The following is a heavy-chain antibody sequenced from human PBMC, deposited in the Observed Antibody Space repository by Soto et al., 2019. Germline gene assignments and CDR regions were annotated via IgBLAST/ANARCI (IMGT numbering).Heavy chain of an antibody. Sequence: ASVKVSFKASGYTFPSYGISWIRQAPGQGLVWMGWISAQDGHTNYTQKFQGRVTMTEDTSTDTAYMELSSLRSEDTAVYYCATIGLYGDYGLPRWGQGTLVTVSS. CDR3: ATIGLYGDYGLPR. V-gene: IGHV1-18*01. D-gene: IGHD4-17*01. CDR2: ISAQDGHT. CDR1: GYTFPSYG. J-gene: IGHJ4*02.